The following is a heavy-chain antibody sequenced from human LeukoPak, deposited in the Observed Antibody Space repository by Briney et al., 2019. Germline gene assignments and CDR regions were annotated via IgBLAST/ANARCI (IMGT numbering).Heavy chain of an antibody. Sequence: GDSLRLSCAASGFTFRSYSMNWVRQAPGKGLEWVSSISSSSSYLYYADPVKGRFTIPRDNAKNSLYLQMNSLRAEDTAVYYCARRYCSSTSCYYFDYWGQGTLVTVSS. J-gene: IGHJ4*02. CDR1: GFTFRSYS. CDR2: ISSSSSYL. D-gene: IGHD2-2*01. CDR3: ARRYCSSTSCYYFDY. V-gene: IGHV3-21*01.